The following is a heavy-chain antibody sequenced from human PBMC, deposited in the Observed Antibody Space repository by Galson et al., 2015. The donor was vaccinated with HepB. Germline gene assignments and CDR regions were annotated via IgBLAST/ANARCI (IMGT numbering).Heavy chain of an antibody. Sequence: LRLSCAASGFPFSSFGMHWVRQAPGKGLDWVAFIRYDESNEYYADSVKGRFTISRDNSKNTLYLQMTSLRTEDMAVYYCARVTNIAAAGLPLDYWGQGTLVTVSS. V-gene: IGHV3-30*02. CDR2: IRYDESNE. CDR3: ARVTNIAAAGLPLDY. CDR1: GFPFSSFG. D-gene: IGHD6-13*01. J-gene: IGHJ4*02.